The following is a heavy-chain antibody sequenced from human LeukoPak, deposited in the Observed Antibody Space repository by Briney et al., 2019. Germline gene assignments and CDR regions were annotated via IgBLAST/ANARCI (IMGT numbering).Heavy chain of an antibody. D-gene: IGHD3-16*01. CDR1: GFTFSSYS. J-gene: IGHJ4*02. CDR2: ISCSSSYI. Sequence: GSLRLSCAASGFTFSSYSMNWVRQAPGKGLEWVSSISCSSSYIYYADSVKGRFTISRDNAKNSLYLQMNSLRAEDTAVYYCASWVPVGGEEPFDYWGQGTLVTVSS. CDR3: ASWVPVGGEEPFDY. V-gene: IGHV3-21*01.